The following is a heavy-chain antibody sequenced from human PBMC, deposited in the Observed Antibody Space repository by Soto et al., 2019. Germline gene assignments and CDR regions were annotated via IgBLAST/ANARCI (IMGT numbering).Heavy chain of an antibody. CDR3: ARDDSSGYYHHFDY. V-gene: IGHV1-46*01. CDR2: INPSGGST. D-gene: IGHD3-22*01. J-gene: IGHJ4*02. CDR1: GYTFTSYY. Sequence: ASVKVSCKASGYTFTSYYMHWVRQAPGQGLEWMGIINPSGGSTNYAQKLQGRVTMTTDTSTSTAYMELRSLRSDDTAVYYCARDDSSGYYHHFDYWGQGTLVTVSS.